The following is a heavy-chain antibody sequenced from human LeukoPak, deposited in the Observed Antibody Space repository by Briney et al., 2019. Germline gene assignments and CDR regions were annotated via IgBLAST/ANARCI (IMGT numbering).Heavy chain of an antibody. J-gene: IGHJ4*02. CDR3: AKVVRTGNSMFDF. V-gene: IGHV3-23*01. Sequence: GGSLRLSCAASGFTFSSYAMSWVRQAPGKGLEWASGFSETNSGTYYADSVKGRFTISRGNSRNTLYLQMNSLGAEDTAEYFCAKVVRTGNSMFDFWGQGTLVTVSS. CDR1: GFTFSSYA. D-gene: IGHD2/OR15-2a*01. CDR2: FSETNSGT.